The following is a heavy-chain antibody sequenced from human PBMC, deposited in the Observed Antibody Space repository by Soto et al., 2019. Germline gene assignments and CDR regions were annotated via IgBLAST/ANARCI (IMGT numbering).Heavy chain of an antibody. CDR1: GFTFSSYA. V-gene: IGHV3-23*01. D-gene: IGHD4-17*01. CDR2: ISGSGGST. J-gene: IGHJ4*01. Sequence: GGSLRLSCAASGFTFSSYAMSWVRQAPGKWLEWVSAISGSGGSTYYADSVKGRFTISRDNSKNTLYLQMNSLRAEDTAVYYCAKDWTSDGDYTFFDYWGQGXLVTVYS. CDR3: AKDWTSDGDYTFFDY.